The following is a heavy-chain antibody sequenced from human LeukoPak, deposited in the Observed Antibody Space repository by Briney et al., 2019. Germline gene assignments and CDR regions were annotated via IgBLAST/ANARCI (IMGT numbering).Heavy chain of an antibody. Sequence: GSSVKVSCKASGGTFSNDAITWVRQAPGQGLEWMGRIVPILGFTNFPERFEGRVTLTADKSTSTAYMELSSLRSEDTAVYYCARLDSSGYYYLFDYWGQGTLVTVSS. V-gene: IGHV1-69*04. CDR3: ARLDSSGYYYLFDY. J-gene: IGHJ4*02. CDR1: GGTFSNDA. D-gene: IGHD3-22*01. CDR2: IVPILGFT.